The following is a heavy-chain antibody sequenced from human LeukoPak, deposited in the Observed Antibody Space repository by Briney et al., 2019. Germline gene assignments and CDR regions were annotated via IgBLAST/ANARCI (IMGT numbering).Heavy chain of an antibody. V-gene: IGHV1-2*02. D-gene: IGHD1-26*01. J-gene: IGHJ4*02. Sequence: ASVKVSCKASGYTFTDYYMHWVRQAPGQGLEWMGWINPNSGGTNYAQKFQGRVTMTGDTSITTAYMELSRLRSDDTAMYYCARDYRGIRGSYRTYYFDYWGQGTLVTVSS. CDR3: ARDYRGIRGSYRTYYFDY. CDR1: GYTFTDYY. CDR2: INPNSGGT.